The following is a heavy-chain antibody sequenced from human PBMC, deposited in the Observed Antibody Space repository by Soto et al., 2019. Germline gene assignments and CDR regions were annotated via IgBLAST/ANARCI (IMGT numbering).Heavy chain of an antibody. CDR2: IIPIFGTA. Sequence: SVKVSCKASGGTFSSYAISWVRQAPGQGLEWMGGIIPIFGTANYAQKFQGRVTITADESTSTAYMELSSLRSEDTAVYYCARAEIHQDNWNAVYYYCGMDVRGQGTTVTGSS. CDR1: GGTFSSYA. V-gene: IGHV1-69*13. CDR3: ARAEIHQDNWNAVYYYCGMDV. D-gene: IGHD1-1*01. J-gene: IGHJ6*02.